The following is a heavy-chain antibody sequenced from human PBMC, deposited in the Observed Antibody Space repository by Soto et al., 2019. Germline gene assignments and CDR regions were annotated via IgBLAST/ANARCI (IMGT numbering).Heavy chain of an antibody. J-gene: IGHJ6*02. CDR2: MNPNSGNT. V-gene: IGHV1-8*01. CDR1: GYTFTSYD. Sequence: GASVKVSCKASGYTFTSYDINWVRQATGQGLEWMGWMNPNSGNTGHAQKFQGRVTMTRNTSISTAYMELSSLRSEDTAVYYCARGHRITMVRGVIIYSRSYYYGMDVWGQGTTVTVSS. D-gene: IGHD3-10*01. CDR3: ARGHRITMVRGVIIYSRSYYYGMDV.